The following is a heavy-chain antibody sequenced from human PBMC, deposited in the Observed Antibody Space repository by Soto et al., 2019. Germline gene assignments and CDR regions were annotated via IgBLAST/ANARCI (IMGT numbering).Heavy chain of an antibody. Sequence: PSETLSLTCAVYGGSFSGYYWSWIRQPPGKELERIGEINHSGSTNYNPSIKSRVTISVDTSKNQFSLKLSSVNAADTDAYYCRRGLVVVVPAASKTDYYYGMDVWGQGTTVTVSS. D-gene: IGHD2-2*01. J-gene: IGHJ6*02. CDR3: RRGLVVVVPAASKTDYYYGMDV. CDR1: GGSFSGYY. V-gene: IGHV4-34*01. CDR2: INHSGST.